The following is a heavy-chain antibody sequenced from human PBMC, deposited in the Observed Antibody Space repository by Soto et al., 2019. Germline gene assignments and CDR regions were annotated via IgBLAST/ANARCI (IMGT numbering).Heavy chain of an antibody. J-gene: IGHJ3*02. V-gene: IGHV1-2*02. CDR1: GYTFTGYD. CDR2: INPNSGGT. Sequence: ASVKVSCKASGYTFTGYDMHWVRQAPVQGLEWMGWINPNSGGTNYAQKFQGRVTMTRDTSISTAYMELSRLRSDDTAVYYCASYSSSSAYAFDIWGQGTMVTVSS. CDR3: ASYSSSSAYAFDI. D-gene: IGHD6-6*01.